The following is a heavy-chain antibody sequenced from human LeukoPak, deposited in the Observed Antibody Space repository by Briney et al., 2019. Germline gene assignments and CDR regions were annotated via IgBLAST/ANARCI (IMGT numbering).Heavy chain of an antibody. CDR2: ISGSGGST. V-gene: IGHV3-23*01. J-gene: IGHJ4*02. Sequence: GGSLRLSCAASGFSFSTYWMSWVRQAPGKGLEWVSAISGSGGSTYYADSVKGRFTISRDNSKNTLYLQMNSLRAEDTAVYYCAKDPIRYGGNRFDYWGQGTLVTVSS. CDR3: AKDPIRYGGNRFDY. D-gene: IGHD4-23*01. CDR1: GFSFSTYW.